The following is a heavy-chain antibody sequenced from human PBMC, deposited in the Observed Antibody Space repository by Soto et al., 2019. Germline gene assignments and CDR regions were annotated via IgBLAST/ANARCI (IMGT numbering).Heavy chain of an antibody. J-gene: IGHJ4*02. CDR1: GFTFSSYS. Sequence: GGSLRLSCAASGFTFSSYSMNWVRQAPGKGLEWVSSISSSSSYIYYADSVKGRFTISRDNAKNSLYLQMNSLRAEDTAVYYCASVDDYGDYDIDYWGQGTLVTVS. CDR3: ASVDDYGDYDIDY. V-gene: IGHV3-21*01. D-gene: IGHD4-17*01. CDR2: ISSSSSYI.